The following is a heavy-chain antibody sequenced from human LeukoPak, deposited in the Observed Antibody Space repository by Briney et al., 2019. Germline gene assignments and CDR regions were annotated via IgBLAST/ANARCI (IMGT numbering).Heavy chain of an antibody. CDR2: IYSGGST. J-gene: IGHJ4*02. Sequence: GGSLRLSCAASGFTFCSNYMNWVRQAQGKGLEWVSVIYSGGSTYYADSVKGRFTISRDNSKNTLYLQMNSLRAEDTAVYYCARGQNIPAWGQGTLVTVSS. V-gene: IGHV3-53*01. CDR3: ARGQNIPA. D-gene: IGHD1/OR15-1a*01. CDR1: GFTFCSNY.